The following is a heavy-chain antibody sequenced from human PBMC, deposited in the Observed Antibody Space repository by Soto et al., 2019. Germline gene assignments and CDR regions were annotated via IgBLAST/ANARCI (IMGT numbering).Heavy chain of an antibody. CDR1: GFTFSDYI. Sequence: QVQLVESGGGVVQPGRSLRLSCAASGFTFSDYIMHWVLQAPGEGLEWVAMVLHDGNNKYYADSVKGRFNISRDNSKNTLYLQMNSLRTEDTAMYYCARDDEDGSYCDLGYWGQGTLVTVSS. D-gene: IGHD3-10*01. J-gene: IGHJ4*02. V-gene: IGHV3-30-3*01. CDR2: VLHDGNNK. CDR3: ARDDEDGSYCDLGY.